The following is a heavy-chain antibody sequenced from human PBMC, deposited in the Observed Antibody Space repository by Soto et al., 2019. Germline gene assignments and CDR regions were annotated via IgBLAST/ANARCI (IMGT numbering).Heavy chain of an antibody. CDR2: INAGNGNT. D-gene: IGHD6-13*01. CDR1: GYTFTSYA. CDR3: ASLFIAAAGTYYYYGMDV. V-gene: IGHV1-3*01. J-gene: IGHJ6*02. Sequence: ASVKVSCKASGYTFTSYAMHWVRQAPGQRLEWMGWINAGNGNTKYSQKFQGRVTITRDTSASTAYMELSSLRSEDTAVYYCASLFIAAAGTYYYYGMDVWGQGTTVTVSS.